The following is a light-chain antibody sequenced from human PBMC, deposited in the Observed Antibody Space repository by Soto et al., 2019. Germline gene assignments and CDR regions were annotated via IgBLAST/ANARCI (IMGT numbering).Light chain of an antibody. J-gene: IGLJ1*01. CDR2: DVS. CDR1: SSDVGVYNY. CDR3: CSYAGSYTFV. Sequence: SALTQPRSVSGSPGQSVTISCTGTSSDVGVYNYVSWYQQYPGKAPKITIYDVSKRPSGVPDRFSGSKSDNTASLTISGLQAEDEADYYCCSYAGSYTFVFGIGTKVTVL. V-gene: IGLV2-11*01.